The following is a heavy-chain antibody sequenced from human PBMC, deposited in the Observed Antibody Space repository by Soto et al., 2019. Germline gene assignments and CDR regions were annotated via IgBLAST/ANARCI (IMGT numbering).Heavy chain of an antibody. CDR2: ISYDGNNK. CDR3: ARNRGSGLYWTDY. Sequence: QVQLVESGGAVVQPGRSLRLSCTASGFTFSSYAMHWVRQAPGKGLEWVAVISYDGNNKYYADSVKGRFTISRDNSKNTLYLQINSLRADDTAVFYCARNRGSGLYWTDYWGQGTLVTVSS. V-gene: IGHV3-30-3*01. J-gene: IGHJ4*02. CDR1: GFTFSSYA. D-gene: IGHD6-19*01.